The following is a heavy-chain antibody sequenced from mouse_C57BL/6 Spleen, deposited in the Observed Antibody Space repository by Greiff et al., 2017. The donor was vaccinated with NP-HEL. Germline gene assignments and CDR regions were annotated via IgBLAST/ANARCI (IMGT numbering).Heavy chain of an antibody. J-gene: IGHJ2*01. V-gene: IGHV1-42*01. Sequence: VQLQQSGPELVKPGASVKISCKASGYSFTGYYMNWVKQSPEKSLEWIGEINPSTGGTTYNRKFKAKATLTVDKSSSTAYMQLKSLTSEDSAVYYCARHYYGSSLDYWGQGTTLTVSS. CDR2: INPSTGGT. D-gene: IGHD1-1*01. CDR1: GYSFTGYY. CDR3: ARHYYGSSLDY.